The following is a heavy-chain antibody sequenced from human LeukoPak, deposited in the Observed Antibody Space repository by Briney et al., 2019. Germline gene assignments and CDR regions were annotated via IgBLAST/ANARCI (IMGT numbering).Heavy chain of an antibody. CDR1: GYSISSGYY. D-gene: IGHD6-19*01. V-gene: IGHV4-38-2*02. CDR3: ARGGQFGVAGINAFDI. CDR2: IYHSGST. J-gene: IGHJ3*02. Sequence: SETLSLTCTVSGYSISSGYYWGWIRQPPGKGLEWIGSIYHSGSTYYNPSLKSRVTISVDTSKNQFSLKLSSVTAADTAVYYCARGGQFGVAGINAFDIWGQGTMVTVSS.